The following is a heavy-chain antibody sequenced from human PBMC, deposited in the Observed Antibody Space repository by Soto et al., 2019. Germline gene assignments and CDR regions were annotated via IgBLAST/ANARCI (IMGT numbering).Heavy chain of an antibody. CDR3: AKDPYPVVGYCSGGSCASPFDY. V-gene: IGHV3-30*18. Sequence: GGSLRLSCAASGFTFSSYGMHWVRQAPGKGLEWVAVISYDGSNKYYADSVKGRLTISRDNSKNTLYLQMNSLRAEDTAVDYCAKDPYPVVGYCSGGSCASPFDYWGQGTLVTVSS. CDR2: ISYDGSNK. D-gene: IGHD2-15*01. J-gene: IGHJ4*02. CDR1: GFTFSSYG.